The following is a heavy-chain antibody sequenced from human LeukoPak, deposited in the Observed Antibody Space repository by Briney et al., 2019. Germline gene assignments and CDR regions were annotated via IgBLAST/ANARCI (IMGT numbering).Heavy chain of an antibody. D-gene: IGHD6-13*01. Sequence: PRGSLRLSCAASGFTFNSYWMSWVRQAPGKGLEWVANVQQEGSEKYYVDSVKGRFTISRDNAKNSVYLQMNSLRAEDTATYYCATTLNIATAGYFWGQGTLVTVSS. CDR3: ATTLNIATAGYF. V-gene: IGHV3-7*01. CDR2: VQQEGSEK. J-gene: IGHJ4*02. CDR1: GFTFNSYW.